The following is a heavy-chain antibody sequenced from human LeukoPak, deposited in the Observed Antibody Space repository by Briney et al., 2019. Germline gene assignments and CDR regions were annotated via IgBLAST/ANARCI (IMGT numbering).Heavy chain of an antibody. CDR1: GGSISNTNW. V-gene: IGHV4-4*02. J-gene: IGHJ5*02. CDR3: ARAKFGDWFDP. D-gene: IGHD3-16*01. Sequence: SETLSLTCGVSGGSISNTNWWTWVRQPPGKGLEWIGYIYYSGSTNYNPSLKSRVTISVDTSKNQFSLKLSSVTAADTAVYYCARAKFGDWFDPWGQGTLVTVSS. CDR2: IYYSGST.